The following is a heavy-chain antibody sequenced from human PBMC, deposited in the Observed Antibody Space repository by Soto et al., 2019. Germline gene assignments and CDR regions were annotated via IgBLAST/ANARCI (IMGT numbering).Heavy chain of an antibody. Sequence: KSSETLSLTCAVSGGSISSGGYSWSWIRQPPGKGLEWIGYIYHSGSTYYNPSLKSRVTISVDRSKNQFSLKLSSVTAADTAVYYCARGQYYYDSSGYGPFDYWGQGTLVTVSS. D-gene: IGHD3-22*01. CDR2: IYHSGST. V-gene: IGHV4-30-2*01. J-gene: IGHJ4*02. CDR1: GGSISSGGYS. CDR3: ARGQYYYDSSGYGPFDY.